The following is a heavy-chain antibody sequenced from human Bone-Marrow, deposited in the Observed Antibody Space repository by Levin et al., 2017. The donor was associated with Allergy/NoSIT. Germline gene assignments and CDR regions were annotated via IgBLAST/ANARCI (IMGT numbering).Heavy chain of an antibody. CDR2: IYRTGLS. J-gene: IGHJ4*02. D-gene: IGHD3-16*01. Sequence: KPSETLSLTCAVSGDSVSRSSWWNWVRQPPGKGLEWIGEIYRTGLSNYNPSLKSRVTMSVDTSNNQFSLRLTSVTAADTAIYFCARANYGNQFDYWGPGTLVTVSS. V-gene: IGHV4-4*02. CDR3: ARANYGNQFDY. CDR1: GDSVSRSSW.